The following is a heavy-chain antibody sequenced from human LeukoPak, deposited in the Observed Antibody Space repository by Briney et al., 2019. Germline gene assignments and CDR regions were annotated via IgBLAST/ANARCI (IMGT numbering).Heavy chain of an antibody. D-gene: IGHD5-18*01. CDR1: GVSISSTSYY. Sequence: SETLSLTCTVSGVSISSTSYYWTWIRQAPGKGLEWIGSIYHSGRTYYNPSLKSRVTISVDTSKNQFSLKLSSVTAADTAVYYCARGERGYSYGYSWFDPWGQGTLVTVSS. CDR3: ARGERGYSYGYSWFDP. V-gene: IGHV4-39*07. CDR2: IYHSGRT. J-gene: IGHJ5*02.